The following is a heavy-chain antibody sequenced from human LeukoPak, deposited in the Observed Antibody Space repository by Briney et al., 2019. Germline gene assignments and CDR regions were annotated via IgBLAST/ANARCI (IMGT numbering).Heavy chain of an antibody. D-gene: IGHD2-8*01. CDR2: INHSGST. CDR3: ALYARQGSREFDP. Sequence: PSETLSLTCAVYGGSFSGYYWSWIRQPPGKGLEWIGEINHSGSTNYNPSLKSRVTISVDTSKNQFSLKLSSVTAADTAVYYCALYARQGSREFDPWGQGTLVTVSS. CDR1: GGSFSGYY. V-gene: IGHV4-34*01. J-gene: IGHJ5*02.